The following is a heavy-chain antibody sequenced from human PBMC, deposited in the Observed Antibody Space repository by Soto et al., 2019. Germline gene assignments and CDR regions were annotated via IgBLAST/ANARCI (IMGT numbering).Heavy chain of an antibody. V-gene: IGHV1-8*01. CDR3: AREWSAAGHFYGMDV. Sequence: ASVKVSCQTSVYTFTSYYINWVRQAPGKGLEWVGWMNTNSDDTRSAQKFRGRLTLTRDKSMRAVYMKLSNLRPDDSAVYYCAREWSAAGHFYGMDVWGQGTTVTAP. D-gene: IGHD6-13*01. CDR2: MNTNSDDT. CDR1: VYTFTSYY. J-gene: IGHJ6*02.